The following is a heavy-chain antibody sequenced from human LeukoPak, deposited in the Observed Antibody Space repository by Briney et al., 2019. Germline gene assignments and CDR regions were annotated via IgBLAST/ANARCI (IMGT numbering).Heavy chain of an antibody. CDR1: GGSFSGYY. Sequence: SETLSLTCAVYGGSFSGYYWSWIRQPPGKGLEWIGYISHSGSTNYNSSLKSRVTISVDTSKNQFSLKLSSVTAADTAVYYCASFSWGSGSYNQEAIWSWFDPWGQGTLVTVSS. CDR3: ASFSWGSGSYNQEAIWSWFDP. CDR2: ISHSGST. J-gene: IGHJ5*02. V-gene: IGHV4-59*08. D-gene: IGHD3-10*01.